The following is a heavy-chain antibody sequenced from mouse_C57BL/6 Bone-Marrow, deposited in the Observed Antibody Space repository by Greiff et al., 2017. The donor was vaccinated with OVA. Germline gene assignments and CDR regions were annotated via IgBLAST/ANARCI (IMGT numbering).Heavy chain of an antibody. D-gene: IGHD1-1*01. CDR1: GFSLTSYG. J-gene: IGHJ4*01. Sequence: VQLVESGPGLVQPSQSLSITCTVSGFSLTSYGVHWVRQSPGTGLEWLGVIWSGGSTDYNAAFISRLSISKDNSKSQVFFKMNSLQADDTAIYYCARNPYGRGRGGYAMDYWGQGTSVTVSS. CDR3: ARNPYGRGRGGYAMDY. V-gene: IGHV2-2*01. CDR2: IWSGGST.